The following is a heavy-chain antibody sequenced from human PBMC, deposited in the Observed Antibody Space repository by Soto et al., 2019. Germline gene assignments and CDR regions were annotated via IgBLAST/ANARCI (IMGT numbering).Heavy chain of an antibody. Sequence: GESLKISCKGSGYSFTSYWISWVRQMPGKGLEWMGRIDPSDSYTNYSPSFQGHVTISADKSISTAYLQWSSLKASDTAMYYCATTPYYDILTGYYYYGMDVWGQGTTVTV. J-gene: IGHJ6*02. D-gene: IGHD3-9*01. V-gene: IGHV5-10-1*01. CDR3: ATTPYYDILTGYYYYGMDV. CDR2: IDPSDSYT. CDR1: GYSFTSYW.